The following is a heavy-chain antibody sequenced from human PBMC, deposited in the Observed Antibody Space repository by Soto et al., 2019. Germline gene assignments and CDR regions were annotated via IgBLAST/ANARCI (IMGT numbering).Heavy chain of an antibody. V-gene: IGHV3-33*01. CDR2: IWYDGSNK. CDR3: ARXPSMVRGVNFGPGAFDI. CDR1: GFTFSSYG. D-gene: IGHD3-10*01. Sequence: PGGSLRLSCAASGFTFSSYGMHWVRQAPGKGLEWVAVIWYDGSNKYYADSVKGRFTISRDSSKNTLYLQMNSLRAEDTAVYYCARXPSMVRGVNFGPGAFDIWGQGTMVTVSS. J-gene: IGHJ3*02.